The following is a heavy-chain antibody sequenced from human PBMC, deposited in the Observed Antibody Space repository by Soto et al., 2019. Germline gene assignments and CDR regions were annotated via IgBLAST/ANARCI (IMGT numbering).Heavy chain of an antibody. Sequence: VGSLRISCAASGFTFSSYSMSWVRQAPGKGLEWVSGFRTSGDGGTTYYADSVKGRFTISRDNSKNTLFLQMNSLRAEDTAIYYCAKKVNSRSGSQYFDYWGQGTLVTVSS. D-gene: IGHD3-10*01. J-gene: IGHJ4*02. V-gene: IGHV3-23*01. CDR3: AKKVNSRSGSQYFDY. CDR2: FRTSGDGGTT. CDR1: GFTFSSYS.